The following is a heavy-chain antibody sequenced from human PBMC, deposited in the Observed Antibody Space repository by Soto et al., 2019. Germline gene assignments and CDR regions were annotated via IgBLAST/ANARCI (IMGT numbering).Heavy chain of an antibody. CDR3: AKETRQQWLVRGGNFDY. Sequence: EVQLLESGGGLVQPGGSLRLSCAASGFTFSSYAMSWVRQAPGKGLQWVSSISDTGVTTDYADSVKGRFTISRDNSKNTLYLQMNSLRAEDTAVYYCAKETRQQWLVRGGNFDYWGQGTLVTVSS. CDR2: ISDTGVTT. CDR1: GFTFSSYA. V-gene: IGHV3-23*01. D-gene: IGHD6-19*01. J-gene: IGHJ4*02.